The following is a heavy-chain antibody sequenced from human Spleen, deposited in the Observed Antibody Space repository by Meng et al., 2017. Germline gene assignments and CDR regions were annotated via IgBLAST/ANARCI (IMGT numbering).Heavy chain of an antibody. D-gene: IGHD6-13*01. Sequence: GESLKISCAACGFTFSSYDMHWVRQATGKGLEWVSAIGTAGDTYYPGSVKGQFTISRDNSKNTLYLQMNSLRAEDTAVYYCARDVAAAGTPDWGQGTLVTVSS. J-gene: IGHJ4*02. V-gene: IGHV3-13*03. CDR1: GFTFSSYD. CDR3: ARDVAAAGTPD. CDR2: IGTAGDT.